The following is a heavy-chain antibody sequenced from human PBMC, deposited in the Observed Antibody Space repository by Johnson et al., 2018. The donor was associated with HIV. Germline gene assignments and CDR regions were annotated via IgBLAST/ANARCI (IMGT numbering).Heavy chain of an antibody. CDR3: AKVGATVITPRGEAFDI. J-gene: IGHJ3*02. Sequence: QEKLVESGGGVVQPGGSLRLSCVASGFTFSSYGMHWVRQAPGKGLEWVAFIRYDGSNKYYADSVKGRFNISRDNSKNTLYLQMNSLRAEDTAVYYCAKVGATVITPRGEAFDIWGQGTMVTVSS. D-gene: IGHD4-23*01. CDR2: IRYDGSNK. CDR1: GFTFSSYG. V-gene: IGHV3-30*02.